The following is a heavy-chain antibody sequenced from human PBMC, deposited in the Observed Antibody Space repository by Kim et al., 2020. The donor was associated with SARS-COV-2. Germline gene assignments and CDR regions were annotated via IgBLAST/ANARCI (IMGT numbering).Heavy chain of an antibody. CDR3: ARDFGLYYYYGMDV. Sequence: GGSLRLSCAASGFTVSSNYMSWVRQAPGKGLEWVSVIYSGGSTYYADSVKGRFTISRDNSKNTLYLQMNSLRAEDTAVYYFARDFGLYYYYGMDVWGQGTTVTVSS. V-gene: IGHV3-53*01. CDR1: GFTVSSNY. CDR2: IYSGGST. D-gene: IGHD3-3*01. J-gene: IGHJ6*02.